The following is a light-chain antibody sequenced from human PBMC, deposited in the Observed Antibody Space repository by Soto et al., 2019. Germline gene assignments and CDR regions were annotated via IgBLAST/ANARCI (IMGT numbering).Light chain of an antibody. CDR1: SSDVGGYNY. V-gene: IGLV2-14*01. Sequence: QSVLTQPASVSGSPGQSITISCTGTSSDVGGYNYVSWYQQHPVKAPKLMTYDVTNRPSGVSDRFSGSKSGNTASLTISGLQAEDEADYYCSSYTSSSTPYVFGTGTKLTVL. CDR3: SSYTSSSTPYV. J-gene: IGLJ1*01. CDR2: DVT.